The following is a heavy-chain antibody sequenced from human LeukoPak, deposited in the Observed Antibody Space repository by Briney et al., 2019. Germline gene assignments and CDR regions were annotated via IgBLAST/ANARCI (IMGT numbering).Heavy chain of an antibody. CDR1: GFTFSSYA. J-gene: IGHJ4*02. D-gene: IGHD4-17*01. V-gene: IGHV3-23*01. Sequence: GGSLRLSCAASGFTFSSYAMSWVRQAPGKGLEWVSAISGSGGNTYFADSVKGRFTISRDNSKNTLYLQMNSLRAEDTAIYYWAKESTYVDSPPFDYWGQGTLVTVPS. CDR3: AKESTYVDSPPFDY. CDR2: ISGSGGNT.